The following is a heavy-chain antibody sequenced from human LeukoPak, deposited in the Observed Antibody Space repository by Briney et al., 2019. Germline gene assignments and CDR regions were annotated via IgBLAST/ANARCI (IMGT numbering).Heavy chain of an antibody. D-gene: IGHD2-2*01. V-gene: IGHV4-39*01. Sequence: SETLSLTCTVSGGSISSSSYYWGWIRQPPGKGLEWIGSIYYSGSTYYNPSLKSRVTISVDTSKNQFSLKLSSVTAADTAVYCCARLGPAALYGMDVWGQGTTVTVSS. CDR1: GGSISSSSYY. CDR2: IYYSGST. J-gene: IGHJ6*02. CDR3: ARLGPAALYGMDV.